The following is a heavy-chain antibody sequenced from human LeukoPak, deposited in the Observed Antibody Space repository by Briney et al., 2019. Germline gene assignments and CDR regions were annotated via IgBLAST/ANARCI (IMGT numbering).Heavy chain of an antibody. D-gene: IGHD1-1*01. Sequence: GGSLRLSCAASGLTFSSYAMHWVRQAPGKGLEWVAVISYDGSNKYYADSVKGRFTISRDNSKNTLYLQMNSLRAEDTAVYYCARTSNWFDYWGQGTLVTVSS. V-gene: IGHV3-30-3*01. CDR3: ARTSNWFDY. CDR2: ISYDGSNK. J-gene: IGHJ4*02. CDR1: GLTFSSYA.